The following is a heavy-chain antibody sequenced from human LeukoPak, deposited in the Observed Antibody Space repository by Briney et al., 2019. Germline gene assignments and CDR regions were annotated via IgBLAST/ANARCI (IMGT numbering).Heavy chain of an antibody. CDR3: ARSVIHNWSNFDY. Sequence: SETLSLTCAVSGGSISSSSSNCWTWVRQPPGKGLEWIGEIYHSGATNYNPSLKSRVTISVDTSKNQFSLKLSSVTAADTAVYYCARSVIHNWSNFDYWGQGTLVTVSS. CDR1: GGSISSSSSNC. V-gene: IGHV4-4*02. D-gene: IGHD1-20*01. J-gene: IGHJ4*02. CDR2: IYHSGAT.